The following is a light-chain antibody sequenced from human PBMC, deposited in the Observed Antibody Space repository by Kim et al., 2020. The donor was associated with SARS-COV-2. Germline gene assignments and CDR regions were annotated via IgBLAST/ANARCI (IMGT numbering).Light chain of an antibody. CDR3: QQYHNLPIT. Sequence: EIQLTQSPPSLPASTGDRVTITCQASQDISNYLNWYQQRPGLAPRVLIFDASNLQPGVPSRFSGGGSGTNFTFSISSLQPEDIATYYCQQYHNLPITLGQGTRLEIK. CDR1: QDISNY. J-gene: IGKJ5*01. CDR2: DAS. V-gene: IGKV1-33*01.